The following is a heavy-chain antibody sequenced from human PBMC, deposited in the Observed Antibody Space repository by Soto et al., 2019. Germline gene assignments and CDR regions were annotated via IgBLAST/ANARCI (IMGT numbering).Heavy chain of an antibody. Sequence: GGSLRLSCAASGFTVSSKYMSWVRQAPGKGLEWVSLIQSGGPTYYADSVKGRFTISRDTSKNTLYLQMNSLRAEDTAVYYCAKGIAVAGTGWFDPWGQGTLVTVSS. D-gene: IGHD6-19*01. CDR2: IQSGGPT. CDR1: GFTVSSKY. CDR3: AKGIAVAGTGWFDP. J-gene: IGHJ5*02. V-gene: IGHV3-66*01.